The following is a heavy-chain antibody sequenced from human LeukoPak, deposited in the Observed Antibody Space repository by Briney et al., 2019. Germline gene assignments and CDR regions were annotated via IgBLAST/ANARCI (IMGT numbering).Heavy chain of an antibody. Sequence: PGGSLRLSCAASGFTFSSYSMNWVRQAPGKGLEWVSSISSSSSYIYYADSVKGRFTISRDNAKNSLYLQMNILRAEDTAVYYCARDPTYFDWLPVYWGQGTLVTVSS. V-gene: IGHV3-21*01. CDR2: ISSSSSYI. D-gene: IGHD3-9*01. CDR3: ARDPTYFDWLPVY. CDR1: GFTFSSYS. J-gene: IGHJ4*02.